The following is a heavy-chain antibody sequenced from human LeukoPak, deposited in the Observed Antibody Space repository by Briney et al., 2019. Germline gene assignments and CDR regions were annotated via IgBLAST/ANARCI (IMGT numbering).Heavy chain of an antibody. CDR2: IKSKTDGGTT. V-gene: IGHV3-15*07. J-gene: IGHJ3*02. D-gene: IGHD2-15*01. Sequence: GGSLRLSCAASGFTFSNAWMNWVRQAPGRGLEWVGRIKSKTDGGTTDYAAPVKGRFTISRDDSKNTLYLQMNSLKTEDTAVYYCTTESDGPLGWYAFDIWGQGTMVTVSS. CDR3: TTESDGPLGWYAFDI. CDR1: GFTFSNAW.